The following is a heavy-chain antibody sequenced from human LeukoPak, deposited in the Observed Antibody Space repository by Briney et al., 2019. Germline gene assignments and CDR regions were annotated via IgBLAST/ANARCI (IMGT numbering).Heavy chain of an antibody. D-gene: IGHD5-12*01. CDR2: ISDGSRDT. Sequence: GGSLRLSCAASGFTFTNYWMHWVRQAPGKGLEWVSTISDGSRDTHYAGSVKGRFTISRDDSQNIVYLQMDSLRAEDTALYYCTTRLRNHFDYWGQGTQVTVSS. V-gene: IGHV3-21*04. J-gene: IGHJ4*02. CDR3: TTRLRNHFDY. CDR1: GFTFTNYW.